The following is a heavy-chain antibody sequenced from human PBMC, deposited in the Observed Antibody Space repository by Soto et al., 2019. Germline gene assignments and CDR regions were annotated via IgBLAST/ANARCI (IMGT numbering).Heavy chain of an antibody. J-gene: IGHJ4*02. CDR3: ARLYTGYEAFDY. CDR1: GGSISSGGYY. CDR2: IYYSGST. D-gene: IGHD5-12*01. V-gene: IGHV4-30-4*01. Sequence: TLSLTCTVSGGSISSGGYYWSWIRQPPGKGLEWIGYIYYSGSTYYNPSLKSRSTISIDTSKNQFFLDVDSVTAADTAVYYCARLYTGYEAFDYWGQGTLVTVSS.